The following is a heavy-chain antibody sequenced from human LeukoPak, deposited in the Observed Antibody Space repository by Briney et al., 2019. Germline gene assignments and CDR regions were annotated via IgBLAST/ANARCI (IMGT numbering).Heavy chain of an antibody. CDR1: GDSISSSTYY. J-gene: IGHJ4*02. CDR2: LYFSGTT. CDR3: AKLDS. Sequence: SETLSLTCTVSGDSISSSTYYWGWIRQPPGKGLEWIGALYFSGTTYTNPSLKSRLTLSVDTSKNQFSLRLNSVTAADTAVYYCAKLDSWGLGTLVTVSS. V-gene: IGHV4-39*01.